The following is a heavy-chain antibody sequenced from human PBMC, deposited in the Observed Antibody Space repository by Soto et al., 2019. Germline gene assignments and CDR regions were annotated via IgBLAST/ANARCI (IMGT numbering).Heavy chain of an antibody. V-gene: IGHV4-59*08. CDR1: GGSSSGYC. CDR2: IYYSGST. Sequence: SETLSLSCTVAGGSSSGYCGSWIRQPPGKGLEWIGYIYYSGSTNYNPSLKSRVTISVDTSKNQFSLKLSSVTAADTAVYYCARHPSSYDFWSGSKRHFDYWGQGTLVTVSS. J-gene: IGHJ4*02. D-gene: IGHD3-3*01. CDR3: ARHPSSYDFWSGSKRHFDY.